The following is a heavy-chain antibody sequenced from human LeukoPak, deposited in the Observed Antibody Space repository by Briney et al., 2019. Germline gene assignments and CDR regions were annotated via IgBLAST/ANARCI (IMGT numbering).Heavy chain of an antibody. D-gene: IGHD1-26*01. CDR2: IYSSGST. J-gene: IGHJ4*02. Sequence: KTSETLSLTCTVSGGSISSYKWSWIRQPAGKGLEWIGRIYSSGSTNYTPSLKSRVTMSVDTSKNQFSLKLSPVTAADTAVYYCARGIVGATAPDYWGQGALVIVSS. V-gene: IGHV4-4*07. CDR3: ARGIVGATAPDY. CDR1: GGSISSYK.